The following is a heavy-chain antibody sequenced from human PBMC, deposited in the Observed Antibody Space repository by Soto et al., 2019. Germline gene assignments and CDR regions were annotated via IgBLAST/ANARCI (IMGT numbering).Heavy chain of an antibody. V-gene: IGHV3-64*01. CDR2: ITSNGGNT. CDR1: GFTFSSYA. J-gene: IGHJ6*02. Sequence: EVPLVESGGGLVQPGGSLRLSCAASGFTFSSYAMHWVRQAPGKGLEYVSAITSNGGNTDYASSVKGRFTISRDNSKNTVYLQMGSLRAEDMAVYYCARRIPFGYGMDVWGQGTTVTVSS. D-gene: IGHD2-21*01. CDR3: ARRIPFGYGMDV.